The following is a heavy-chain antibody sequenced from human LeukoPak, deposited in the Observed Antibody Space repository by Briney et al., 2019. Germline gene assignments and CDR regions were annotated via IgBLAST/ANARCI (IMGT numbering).Heavy chain of an antibody. D-gene: IGHD1-26*01. Sequence: GASVKVSCKASGYTFTSYEINWVRQATGQGLEWMGWMNPNSGNTGYAQKFQGRVTITRNTSISTAYMELSSLRSEDTAVYYCARTRRWVEERVLYYFDYWGQGTLVTVSS. CDR2: MNPNSGNT. CDR3: ARTRRWVEERVLYYFDY. CDR1: GYTFTSYE. V-gene: IGHV1-8*03. J-gene: IGHJ4*02.